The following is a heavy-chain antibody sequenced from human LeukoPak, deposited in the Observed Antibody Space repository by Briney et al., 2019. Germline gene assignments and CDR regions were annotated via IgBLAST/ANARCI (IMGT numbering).Heavy chain of an antibody. Sequence: KTSETLSLTCTVSGDSISSGGYFWTWIRQHPGKGLEWIGYIYYSGSTYYNPSLMSRITISVDTSKNQFSLKLSSVTAADTAVYYCARDFRVDMGGLRNSGSYPVVHAFAFWGQGTLVTVSS. CDR1: GDSISSGGYF. CDR2: IYYSGST. D-gene: IGHD1-26*01. CDR3: ARDFRVDMGGLRNSGSYPVVHAFAF. V-gene: IGHV4-31*03. J-gene: IGHJ3*01.